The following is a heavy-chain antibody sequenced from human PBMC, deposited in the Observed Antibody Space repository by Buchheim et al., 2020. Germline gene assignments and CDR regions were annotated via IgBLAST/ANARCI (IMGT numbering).Heavy chain of an antibody. D-gene: IGHD5-18*01. V-gene: IGHV4-34*01. CDR3: ARARGGRGYSYGYFPY. CDR2: IDHSGGT. CDR1: GGSFSGYY. J-gene: IGHJ4*02. Sequence: QVQLQQWGAGLLKPSETLSLTCVVYGGSFSGYYWNWIRQPPGKGLEWIGEIDHSGGTNYNTSLKSRVTISVDTSTNQFSLKLSSVTAADTAVYYCARARGGRGYSYGYFPYWRQGTL.